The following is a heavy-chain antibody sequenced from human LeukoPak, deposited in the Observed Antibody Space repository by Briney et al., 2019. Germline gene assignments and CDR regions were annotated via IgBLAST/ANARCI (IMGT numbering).Heavy chain of an antibody. CDR2: INPNSGGT. V-gene: IGHV1-2*06. CDR1: GYTFTGYY. CDR3: ARGGYDILTAPDWFDP. Sequence: ASVKVSCKASGYTFTGYYMHWVRQAPGQGLEWMGRINPNSGGTNYAQKFQGRVTMTRDTSISTAYMELSRLRSDDTAVYYCARGGYDILTAPDWFDPWGQGTLVTVSS. J-gene: IGHJ5*02. D-gene: IGHD3-9*01.